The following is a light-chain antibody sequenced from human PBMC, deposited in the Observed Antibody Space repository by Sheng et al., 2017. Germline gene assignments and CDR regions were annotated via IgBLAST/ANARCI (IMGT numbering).Light chain of an antibody. CDR2: DTS. Sequence: EIVLTQSPATLSLSPWERATLSCRASENVRSYVAWFQQKPGQTPRLLIYDTSNRASGVPARFSGSGSGTDFTLTITSLEPEDFAVYYCQQRHIWRTFGQGTKLELK. CDR3: QQRHIWRT. J-gene: IGKJ2*02. V-gene: IGKV3-11*01. CDR1: ENVRSY.